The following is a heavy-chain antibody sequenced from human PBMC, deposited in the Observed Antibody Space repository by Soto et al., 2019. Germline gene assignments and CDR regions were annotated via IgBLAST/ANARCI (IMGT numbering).Heavy chain of an antibody. CDR2: IYSGGST. V-gene: IGHV3-53*01. CDR1: GFTVSSNY. Sequence: SLRLSCAASGFTVSSNYMSWVRQAPGKGLEWVSVIYSGGSTYYADSVKGRFTISRDNSKNTLYLQMNSLRAEDTAVYYCARAYNSGWYYFDYWGQGTLVTVSS. D-gene: IGHD6-19*01. CDR3: ARAYNSGWYYFDY. J-gene: IGHJ4*02.